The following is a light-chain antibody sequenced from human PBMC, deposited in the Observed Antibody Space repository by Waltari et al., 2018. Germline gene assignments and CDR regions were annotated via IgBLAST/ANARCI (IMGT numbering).Light chain of an antibody. CDR2: HAS. V-gene: IGKV3-11*01. CDR1: QSVGSS. J-gene: IGKJ4*01. CDR3: QQRSNWLDT. Sequence: EIVLTQSPGTLSLSPGERATLSCRASQSVGSSLAWYQQKPGQAPRLLIYHASNRATGIPARFSGSGSETDFTRTISSLEPEDFAVYYCQQRSNWLDTFGGGTKVEIK.